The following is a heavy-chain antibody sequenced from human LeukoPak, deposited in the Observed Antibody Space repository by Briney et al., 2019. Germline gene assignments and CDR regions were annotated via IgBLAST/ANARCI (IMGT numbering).Heavy chain of an antibody. D-gene: IGHD3-10*01. CDR1: GFTFSSYA. J-gene: IGHJ4*02. V-gene: IGHV3-23*01. CDR3: AKDTADYYGSGSYFGY. Sequence: GGSLRLSCATSGFTFSSYAMSWVRQAPEKGLEWVSAISGGGGSTYYADSVKGRVTISRDNSKNTLYLQMSSLRAEDTAIYYCAKDTADYYGSGSYFGYWGQGTLVTVSS. CDR2: ISGGGGST.